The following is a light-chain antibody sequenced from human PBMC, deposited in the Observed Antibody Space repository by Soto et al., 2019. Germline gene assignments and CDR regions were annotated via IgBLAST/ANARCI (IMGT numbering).Light chain of an antibody. V-gene: IGKV4-1*01. CDR1: QSVLYSSNNKNY. CDR2: DTS. CDR3: QPYNNWPLT. J-gene: IGKJ4*01. Sequence: DIVMTQSPDSLAVSLGERATINCKSSQSVLYSSNNKNYLAWYQHKPGQTPRLLIYDTSTRATGVPTRFSGSRSGAEFTLTINSLQSEDFAVYYCQPYNNWPLTFGGGTRWIS.